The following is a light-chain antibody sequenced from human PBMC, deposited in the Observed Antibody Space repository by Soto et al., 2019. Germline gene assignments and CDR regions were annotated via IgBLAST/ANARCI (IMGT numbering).Light chain of an antibody. CDR3: QQSYST. V-gene: IGKV1-39*01. Sequence: DIQVTQSPSSLSAFVGDSVTLTCRTSQSIDKYLNWYQHKPGKAPRLLINGASSLQSGVPSRFSGSGSATDFTLTISGLQPEDFATYYCQQSYSTFGQGTKVDI. CDR2: GAS. CDR1: QSIDKY. J-gene: IGKJ1*01.